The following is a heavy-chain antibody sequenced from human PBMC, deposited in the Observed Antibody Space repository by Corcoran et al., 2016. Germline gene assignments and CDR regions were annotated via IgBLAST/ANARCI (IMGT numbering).Heavy chain of an antibody. J-gene: IGHJ3*02. CDR1: GGSISSGGYY. CDR2: IYYSGST. Sequence: QVQLQESGPGLVKPSQTLSLTCTVSGGSISSGGYYWSWIRQHPGKGLEWIGYIYYSGSTYYNPSLKSRVTISVDTSKNQFSLQLSSVTAADTAVYYCARGRSTVTKTTPEAFDIWGQGTMVTVSS. CDR3: ARGRSTVTKTTPEAFDI. V-gene: IGHV4-31*03. D-gene: IGHD4-17*01.